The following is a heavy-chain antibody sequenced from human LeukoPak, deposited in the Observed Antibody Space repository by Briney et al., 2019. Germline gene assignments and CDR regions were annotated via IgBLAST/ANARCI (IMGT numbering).Heavy chain of an antibody. CDR1: GFTFSSYA. CDR3: ARDPYYGDQRG. CDR2: ISYDGSNK. J-gene: IGHJ4*02. V-gene: IGHV3-30-3*01. D-gene: IGHD4-17*01. Sequence: GGSLRLPCAASGFTFSSYAMHWVRQAPGKGLEWVAVISYDGSNKYYADSVKGRFTISRDNSKSTLYLQMNSLRAEDTAVYYCARDPYYGDQRGWGQGTLVTVSS.